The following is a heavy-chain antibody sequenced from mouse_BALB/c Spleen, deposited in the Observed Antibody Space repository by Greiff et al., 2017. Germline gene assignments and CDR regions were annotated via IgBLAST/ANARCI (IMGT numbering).Heavy chain of an antibody. Sequence: VKLVESGPELVKPGASVKMSCKASGYTFTDYVISWVKQRTGQGLEWIGEIYPGSGSTYYNEKFKGKATLTADKSSNTAYMQLSSLTSEDSAVYFCARSKNYYGNPAWFAYWGQGTLVTVSA. CDR1: GYTFTDYV. CDR3: ARSKNYYGNPAWFAY. D-gene: IGHD2-1*01. CDR2: IYPGSGST. J-gene: IGHJ3*01. V-gene: IGHV1-77*01.